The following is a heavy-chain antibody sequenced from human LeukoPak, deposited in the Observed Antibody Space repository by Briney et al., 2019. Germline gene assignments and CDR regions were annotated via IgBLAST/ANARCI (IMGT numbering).Heavy chain of an antibody. CDR2: INHSGST. Sequence: SETLSLTCTVSGYSISSGYYWGWIRQPPGKGLEWIGEINHSGSTNYNPSLKSRVTISVDTSSNQFSLKMSSVTAADTAVYYCARHRPQYGSGSDFDYWGQGTLVTVSS. J-gene: IGHJ4*02. V-gene: IGHV4-38-2*02. D-gene: IGHD3-10*01. CDR1: GYSISSGYY. CDR3: ARHRPQYGSGSDFDY.